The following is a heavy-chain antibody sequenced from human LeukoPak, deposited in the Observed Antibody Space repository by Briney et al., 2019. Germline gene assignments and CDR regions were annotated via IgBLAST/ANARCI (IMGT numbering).Heavy chain of an antibody. CDR3: ARSTQSSSFDRWFDP. V-gene: IGHV4-34*01. CDR2: INHSGST. D-gene: IGHD6-13*01. CDR1: GGSFSGYY. J-gene: IGHJ5*02. Sequence: SETLPLTCAVYGGSFSGYYWSWIRQPPGKGLEWIGEINHSGSTNYNPSLKSRVTISVDTSKNQFSLKLSSVTAADTAVYYCARSTQSSSFDRWFDPWGQGTLVTVSS.